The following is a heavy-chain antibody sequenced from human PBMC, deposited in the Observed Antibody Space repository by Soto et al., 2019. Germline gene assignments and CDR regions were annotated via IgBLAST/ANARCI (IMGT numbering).Heavy chain of an antibody. CDR1: GFTFNTFE. V-gene: IGHV3-23*01. J-gene: IGHJ4*02. CDR3: VKRGWLDL. D-gene: IGHD2-15*01. CDR2: ISDDSSRT. Sequence: PGGSLRLSCAASGFTFNTFEMSWVRQALGRGLEWVSFISDDSSRTYYADAVKGRFTISRDNSKYTLYLQMNSLTVEDTAVYACVKRGWLDLWGQG.